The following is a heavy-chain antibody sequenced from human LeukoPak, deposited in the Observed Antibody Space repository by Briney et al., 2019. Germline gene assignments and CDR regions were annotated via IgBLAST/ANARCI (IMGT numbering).Heavy chain of an antibody. V-gene: IGHV4-34*01. D-gene: IGHD3-22*01. CDR2: INHSGST. Sequence: PSETLSLTCAVYGGSSSGYYWSWIRQPPGKGLEWIGEINHSGSTNYNPSLKSRVTISVDTSKNQFSLKLSSVTAADTAVYYCARHLRDSSPAGFDYWGQGTLVTVSS. J-gene: IGHJ4*02. CDR1: GGSSSGYY. CDR3: ARHLRDSSPAGFDY.